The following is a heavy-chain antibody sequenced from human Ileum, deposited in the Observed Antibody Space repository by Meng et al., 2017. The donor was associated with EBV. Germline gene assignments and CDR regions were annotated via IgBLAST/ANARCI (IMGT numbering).Heavy chain of an antibody. J-gene: IGHJ4*02. CDR1: GYSFTGHY. V-gene: IGHV1-2*02. Sequence: QGQLVQSGGEVEKPGDSVKVSCKASGYSFTGHYIHWGRQAPGQGLEWVGWIYPNSGGTRYAQKFEGRVTMTRDTSITTAYMELSSLKSDDTAVYYCARDGAGGNSFDFWGQGTLVTVSS. CDR2: IYPNSGGT. D-gene: IGHD3-16*01. CDR3: ARDGAGGNSFDF.